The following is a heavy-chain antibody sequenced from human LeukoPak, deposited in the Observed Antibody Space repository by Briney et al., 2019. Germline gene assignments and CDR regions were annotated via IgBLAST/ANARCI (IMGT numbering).Heavy chain of an antibody. CDR1: GGSISSSSYY. CDR2: IYYSGST. V-gene: IGHV4-39*01. CDR3: ARHVKYQLLLWKRDDAFDI. D-gene: IGHD2-2*01. Sequence: SETLSLTCTVSGGSISSSSYYWGWIRQPPGKGLEWIGSIYYSGSTYYNPSLKSRVTISVDTSKNQFSLKLSSVTAADTAVYYCARHVKYQLLLWKRDDAFDIWGQGTMVTVSS. J-gene: IGHJ3*02.